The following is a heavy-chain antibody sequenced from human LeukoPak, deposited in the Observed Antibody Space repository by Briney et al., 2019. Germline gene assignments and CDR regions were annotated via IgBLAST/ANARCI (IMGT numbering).Heavy chain of an antibody. CDR1: GGSISSGGYY. V-gene: IGHV4-31*03. CDR2: IYYSGST. CDR3: ARMAVGGVIAYFDY. D-gene: IGHD3-16*02. Sequence: SQTLSLTCTVSGGSISSGGYYWSWIRQHPGKGLEWIGYIYYSGSTYYNPSLKSRVTISVDTSKNQFSLKLSSVTAADTAVYYCARMAVGGVIAYFDYWGQGTMVTVSS. J-gene: IGHJ4*03.